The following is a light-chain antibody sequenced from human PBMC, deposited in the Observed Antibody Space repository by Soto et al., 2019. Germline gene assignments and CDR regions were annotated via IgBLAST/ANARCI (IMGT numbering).Light chain of an antibody. CDR2: GNS. V-gene: IGLV1-51*01. J-gene: IGLJ2*01. Sequence: QSVLTQPPSVSAAAGQKVTISCSGSYSNIGSNFVSWYQHFPGSAPRLLIYGNSQRPSGIPDRFSGSKSGSSATLGITGLQTGDEADYYCGTWDSSLSVVLFGGGTKLTVL. CDR1: YSNIGSNF. CDR3: GTWDSSLSVVL.